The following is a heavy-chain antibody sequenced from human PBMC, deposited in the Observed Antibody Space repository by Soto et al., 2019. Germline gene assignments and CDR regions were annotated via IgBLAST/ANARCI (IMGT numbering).Heavy chain of an antibody. D-gene: IGHD3-10*01. CDR3: ARGGIHYYGSGSQGSLYYYGMDV. Sequence: ASVKVSCKASGYTFTSYGISWVRQAPGQGLEWMGWISAYNGNTNYAQKLQGRVTMTTDTSTSTAYMELRSLRSDDTAVYYCARGGIHYYGSGSQGSLYYYGMDVWGQGTTVTVSS. CDR2: ISAYNGNT. J-gene: IGHJ6*02. V-gene: IGHV1-18*01. CDR1: GYTFTSYG.